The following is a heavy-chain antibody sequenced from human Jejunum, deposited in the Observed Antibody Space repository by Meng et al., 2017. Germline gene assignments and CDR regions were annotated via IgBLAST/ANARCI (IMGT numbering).Heavy chain of an antibody. Sequence: GESLKISCAGSGFTFSNYAMHWVRQAPGKGLEWVAIISYDGSTKYYADSVKGRFTISRDNSKTTLYLQMNSLGAEDTAVYYCVRKYDNDGYYFGNWGQGTLVTVSS. D-gene: IGHD3-22*01. CDR3: VRKYDNDGYYFGN. V-gene: IGHV3-30*01. CDR2: ISYDGSTK. CDR1: GFTFSNYA. J-gene: IGHJ4*02.